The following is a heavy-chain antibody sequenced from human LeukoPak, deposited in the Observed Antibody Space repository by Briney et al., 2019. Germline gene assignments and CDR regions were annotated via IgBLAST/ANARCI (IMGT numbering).Heavy chain of an antibody. CDR1: GGSISSGSYY. Sequence: PSQTLSLTCTVSGGSISSGSYYWSWIRQPTGKGLEWIGLIYTSGSTNYNPSLKSRVTISVDTSKNQFSLKLSSVTAADTAVYYCAREKDRYYGPRDAFDMWGQGTMVTVSS. V-gene: IGHV4-61*02. D-gene: IGHD3-10*01. CDR3: AREKDRYYGPRDAFDM. J-gene: IGHJ3*02. CDR2: IYTSGST.